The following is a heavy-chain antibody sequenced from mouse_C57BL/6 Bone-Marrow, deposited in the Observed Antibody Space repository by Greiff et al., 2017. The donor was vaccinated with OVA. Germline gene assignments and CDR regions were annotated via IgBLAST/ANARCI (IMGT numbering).Heavy chain of an antibody. Sequence: EVQLVESGGDLVKPGGSLKLPCAASGFTFSSYGMSWVRQTPDKRLEWVATISSGGSYTYYPDSVKGRFTISRDNAKNTLYLQMSSLKSEDTAMYYCARHPYYGSSYWFAYWGQGTLVTVSA. J-gene: IGHJ3*01. CDR1: GFTFSSYG. D-gene: IGHD1-1*01. V-gene: IGHV5-6*01. CDR3: ARHPYYGSSYWFAY. CDR2: ISSGGSYT.